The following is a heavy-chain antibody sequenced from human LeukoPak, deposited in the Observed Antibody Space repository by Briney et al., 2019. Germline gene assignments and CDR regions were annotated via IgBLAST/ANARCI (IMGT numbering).Heavy chain of an antibody. CDR1: GFTFTNAW. Sequence: GGSLRLSCVASGFTFTNAWMSWVRQAPGKGLEWLSTISGSGGSTYYADSVKGRFTISRDNSKNTVYLQMKSLRVEATAVYYCAKGLSAAGDYYFDYWGQGALVTVSS. D-gene: IGHD2-21*01. J-gene: IGHJ4*02. CDR2: ISGSGGST. CDR3: AKGLSAAGDYYFDY. V-gene: IGHV3-23*01.